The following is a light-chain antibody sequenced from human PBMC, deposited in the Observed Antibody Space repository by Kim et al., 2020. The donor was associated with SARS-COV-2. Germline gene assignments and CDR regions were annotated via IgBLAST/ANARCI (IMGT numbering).Light chain of an antibody. CDR3: AAWDDSLNGVV. Sequence: QSVLTQPPTASGTPGQRVTISCSGSDSNIGRNSVNWYQHLPGTAPKLLIYGIDRRPSGVPARFSASKSATSASLAISGLQSEDEADYYCAAWDDSLNGVVFGGGTQLTVL. CDR1: DSNIGRNS. J-gene: IGLJ3*02. CDR2: GID. V-gene: IGLV1-44*01.